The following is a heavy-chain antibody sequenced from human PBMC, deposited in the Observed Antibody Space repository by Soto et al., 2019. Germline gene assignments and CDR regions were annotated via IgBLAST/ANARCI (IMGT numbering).Heavy chain of an antibody. Sequence: GGALRLSCAASGVSVSTNYMTWVRQAPGKGLECVSLIYASGSAYYADSVKGRFTISRDNSKNSLSLQMTSLTVEDTAIYDCAGHYSYFGMDVWGPGITVTVAS. V-gene: IGHV3-53*01. CDR3: AGHYSYFGMDV. CDR1: GVSVSTNY. CDR2: IYASGSA. J-gene: IGHJ6*02.